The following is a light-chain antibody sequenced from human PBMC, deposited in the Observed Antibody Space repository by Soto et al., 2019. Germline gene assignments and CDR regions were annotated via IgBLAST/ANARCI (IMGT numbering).Light chain of an antibody. CDR3: QQYGNSPWM. Sequence: EIVLTQSPGTLSLSPGERATLSCRASQSVSSGYLAWYQQKPGQAPRLLIYGASSRATGIPDRFSGSGSGTDFTLTISRLEPEDFAVYYCQQYGNSPWMFGQGTKVEIK. CDR1: QSVSSGY. V-gene: IGKV3-20*01. CDR2: GAS. J-gene: IGKJ1*01.